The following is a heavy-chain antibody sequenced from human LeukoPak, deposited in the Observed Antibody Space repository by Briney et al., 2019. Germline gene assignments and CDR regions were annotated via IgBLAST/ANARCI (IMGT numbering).Heavy chain of an antibody. D-gene: IGHD4-23*01. V-gene: IGHV3-74*01. CDR3: ARGRPHGNDY. CDR2: IASDGSST. Sequence: GGSLRLSCAASGFTFSSYSMNWVRQAPGKGLVWVSRIASDGSSTTYADSVKGRFSISRDNAKNALYLQMNSLRVEDTAVYYCARGRPHGNDYWGQGTLVTVSS. J-gene: IGHJ4*02. CDR1: GFTFSSYS.